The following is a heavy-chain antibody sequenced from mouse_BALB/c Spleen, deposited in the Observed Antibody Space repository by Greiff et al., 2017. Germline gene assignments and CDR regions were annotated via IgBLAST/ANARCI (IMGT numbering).Heavy chain of an antibody. CDR3: ARRDYYGSSYVPYFDV. Sequence: QVQLKESGAELAKPGASVKMSCKASGYTFTSYWMHWVKQRPGQGLEWIGYINPSTGYTEYNQKFKDKATLTADKSSSTAYMQLSSLTSEDSAVYYCARRDYYGSSYVPYFDVWGAGTTVTVSS. D-gene: IGHD1-1*01. CDR1: GYTFTSYW. J-gene: IGHJ1*01. CDR2: INPSTGYT. V-gene: IGHV1-7*01.